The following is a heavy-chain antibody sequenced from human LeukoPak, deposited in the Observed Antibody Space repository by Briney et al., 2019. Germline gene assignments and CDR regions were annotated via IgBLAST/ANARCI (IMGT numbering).Heavy chain of an antibody. V-gene: IGHV1-24*01. D-gene: IGHD3-22*01. CDR1: GYTLTELS. Sequence: APVKVSCKVSGYTLTELSMHWVRQAPGKGLEWMGGFDPEDGETIYAQKFQGRVTMTEDTSTDTAYMELSSLRSEDTAVYYCAGGPYYYDSSGYYYWGQGTLVTVSS. CDR3: AGGPYYYDSSGYYY. CDR2: FDPEDGET. J-gene: IGHJ4*02.